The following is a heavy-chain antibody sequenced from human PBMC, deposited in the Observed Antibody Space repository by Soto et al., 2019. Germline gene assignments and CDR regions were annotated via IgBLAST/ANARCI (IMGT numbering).Heavy chain of an antibody. J-gene: IGHJ3*02. Sequence: SETLSLTCTVSGGSISSYYWSWIRQPAGKGLEWIGRIHTSGSTNYNPSLKSRVTMSVDTSKNQFSLKLSSVTAADTAVYYCARGGRRPGIAAAGTPGAFDIWGQGTMVT. CDR1: GGSISSYY. CDR2: IHTSGST. V-gene: IGHV4-4*07. CDR3: ARGGRRPGIAAAGTPGAFDI. D-gene: IGHD6-13*01.